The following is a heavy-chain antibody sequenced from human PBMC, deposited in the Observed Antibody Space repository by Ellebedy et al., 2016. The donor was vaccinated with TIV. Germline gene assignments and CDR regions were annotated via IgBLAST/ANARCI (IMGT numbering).Heavy chain of an antibody. CDR1: GGSISSSSYY. J-gene: IGHJ4*02. D-gene: IGHD3-16*01. V-gene: IGHV4-39*01. CDR3: AAIQGGADY. CDR2: IYYSGST. Sequence: SETLSLXXTVSGGSISSSSYYWGWIRQPPGKGLEWIGSIYYSGSTYYNPSLKSRVTISVDTSKNQFSLKLSSLTAADTAVYYCAAIQGGADYWGQGTLVPVSS.